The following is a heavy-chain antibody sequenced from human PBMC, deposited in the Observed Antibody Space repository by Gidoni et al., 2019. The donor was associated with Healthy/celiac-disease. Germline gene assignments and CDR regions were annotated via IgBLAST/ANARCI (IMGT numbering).Heavy chain of an antibody. Sequence: QVQLVQPGAGVKKHDSSVKVSCKASEGAFSSYSIGWVRQAPGQGLEWMGGIIPIFGTANYAQKFQGRVTITADESTSTAYMELSSLRSEDTAVYDCARDLRYYYGSFSRFDPWGQGTLVTVSS. CDR2: IIPIFGTA. CDR3: ARDLRYYYGSFSRFDP. CDR1: EGAFSSYS. J-gene: IGHJ5*02. V-gene: IGHV1-69*01. D-gene: IGHD3-10*01.